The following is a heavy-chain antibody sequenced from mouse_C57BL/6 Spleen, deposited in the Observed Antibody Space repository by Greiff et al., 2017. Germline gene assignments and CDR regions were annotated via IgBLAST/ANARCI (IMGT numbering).Heavy chain of an antibody. CDR1: GYSFTGYF. Sequence: EVQLQESGPELVKPGASVKISCKASGYSFTGYFMNWVMQSHGQSLEWIGRINPYNGDTFYNQKFKGKATLTVDKSSSTAHMELRSLTSEDSAVYYCARGDYYGSPFAYWGQGTLVTVSA. CDR2: INPYNGDT. CDR3: ARGDYYGSPFAY. J-gene: IGHJ3*01. D-gene: IGHD1-1*01. V-gene: IGHV1-20*01.